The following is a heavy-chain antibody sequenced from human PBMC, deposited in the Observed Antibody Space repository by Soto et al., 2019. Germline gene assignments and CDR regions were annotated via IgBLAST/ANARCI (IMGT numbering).Heavy chain of an antibody. CDR3: ARLYGVRRLHDY. V-gene: IGHV4-61*01. CDR2: IYYTGNT. Sequence: QVQLQESGPGQVKPSETLSLTCTVSGGSVSSGYYYWSWIRQPPGKGLEWIGYIYYTGNTNCTPPLKRRXXNXVXXSRNQSSQKLSTVTAAVTAVYYSARLYGVRRLHDYWCQGTLLTVSS. D-gene: IGHD4-17*01. CDR1: GGSVSSGYYY. J-gene: IGHJ4*02.